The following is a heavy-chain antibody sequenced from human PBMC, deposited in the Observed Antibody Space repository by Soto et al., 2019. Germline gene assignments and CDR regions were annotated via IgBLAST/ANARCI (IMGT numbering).Heavy chain of an antibody. CDR1: GFTLTRYS. V-gene: IGHV3-21*01. J-gene: IGHJ4*02. CDR3: ARESEDLTSNFDY. CDR2: ISSTTNYI. Sequence: GGSLRLSCAASGFTLTRYSMNWVRQAPGKGLEWVSSISSTTNYIYYADSMKGRFTVSRDNAKNSVYLEMNSLSAEDTAVYYCARESEDLTSNFDYWGQGTLVTVSS.